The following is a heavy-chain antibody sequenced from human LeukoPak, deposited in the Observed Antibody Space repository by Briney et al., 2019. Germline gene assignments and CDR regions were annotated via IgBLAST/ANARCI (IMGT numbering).Heavy chain of an antibody. J-gene: IGHJ4*02. Sequence: PSETLSLTCTVSGGSISSGSYYWSWFRQPAGKGLEWIGRIYTSGSTNYNTSLKSRLTISVDTSKNQFSLKLSSVTAADTAVYYCARYVWGSYPTFEDYWGQGTLVTVSS. D-gene: IGHD3-16*02. CDR1: GGSISSGSYY. CDR2: IYTSGST. CDR3: ARYVWGSYPTFEDY. V-gene: IGHV4-61*02.